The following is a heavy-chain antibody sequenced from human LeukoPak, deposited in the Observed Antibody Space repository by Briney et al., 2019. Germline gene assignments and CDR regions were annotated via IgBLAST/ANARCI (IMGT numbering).Heavy chain of an antibody. CDR1: GGSFSGYY. CDR3: ARGIPYCSSTSCLPATYYYYYGMDV. J-gene: IGHJ6*02. Sequence: PSETLSLTCAVYGGSFSGYYWSWIRQPPGKGLEWIGEINHSGSTNYNPSLKSRVTISVDTSKNQFSLKLSSVTAADTAVYYCARGIPYCSSTSCLPATYYYYYGMDVWGQGTTVTVSS. D-gene: IGHD2-2*01. V-gene: IGHV4-34*01. CDR2: INHSGST.